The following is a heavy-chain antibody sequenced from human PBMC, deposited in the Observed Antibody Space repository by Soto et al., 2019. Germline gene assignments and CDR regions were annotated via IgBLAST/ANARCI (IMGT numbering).Heavy chain of an antibody. D-gene: IGHD6-13*01. CDR3: ARDLPGVDSSSWFDY. CDR1: GYTFTSYG. V-gene: IGHV1-18*01. CDR2: ISAYNGNT. Sequence: GASVKVSCKASGYTFTSYGISWVRQAPGQGLEWMGWISAYNGNTNHAQKLQGRVTMTTDTSTSTAYMELRSLRSDDTAVYYCARDLPGVDSSSWFDYSGQGTMLTVSS. J-gene: IGHJ4*02.